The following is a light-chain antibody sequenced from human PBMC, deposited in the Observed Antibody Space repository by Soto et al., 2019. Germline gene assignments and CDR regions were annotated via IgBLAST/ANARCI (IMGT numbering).Light chain of an antibody. CDR1: QDISTY. J-gene: IGKJ2*01. Sequence: DIQLTQSPSFLSASVGDRVTITCRASQDISTYLAWYRQKPGKAPKLLIYAASTLQSGVPSRFSGSGSGAEFTLTISSLQPEDFATYYCQQVTRFPRTFGQGTKLEIK. V-gene: IGKV1-9*01. CDR3: QQVTRFPRT. CDR2: AAS.